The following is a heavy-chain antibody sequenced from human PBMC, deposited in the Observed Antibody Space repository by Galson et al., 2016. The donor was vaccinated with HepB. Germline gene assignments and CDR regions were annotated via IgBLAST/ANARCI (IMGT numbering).Heavy chain of an antibody. CDR2: IKEDESQK. CDR3: AFSWGGCSSTTCYFDFDF. D-gene: IGHD2-2*01. Sequence: SLRLSCAASGFTFSIYWMTWVRQAPGKGLEWVANIKEDESQKKYVDSVKGRFTISRDNSKKTLFLQMGSLRAEDTGVYYCAFSWGGCSSTTCYFDFDFWGQGTLVTVSA. V-gene: IGHV3-7*05. CDR1: GFTFSIYW. J-gene: IGHJ4*02.